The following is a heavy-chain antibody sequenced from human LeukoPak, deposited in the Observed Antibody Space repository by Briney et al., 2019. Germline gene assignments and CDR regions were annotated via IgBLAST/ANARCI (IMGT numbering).Heavy chain of an antibody. CDR3: AKGAWAADGPMGNNFAS. CDR1: GFTFSSYA. J-gene: IGHJ4*02. CDR2: ISGSGGST. D-gene: IGHD6-13*01. V-gene: IGHV3-23*01. Sequence: AGGSLRLSCAASGFTFSSYAMSWVRQAPGKGLEWVSAISGSGGSTYYADSVKGRFTISRDNSKNTLSLQMDSLRTEDTSIYYCAKGAWAADGPMGNNFASWGQGTLVIVSS.